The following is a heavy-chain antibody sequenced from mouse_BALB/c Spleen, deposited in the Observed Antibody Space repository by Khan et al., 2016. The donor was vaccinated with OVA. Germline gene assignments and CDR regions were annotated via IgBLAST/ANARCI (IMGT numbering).Heavy chain of an antibody. CDR3: TRRNWDVAWFAY. J-gene: IGHJ3*01. D-gene: IGHD4-1*01. V-gene: IGHV1-5*01. CDR1: GYTFTSYW. Sequence: EVELVESGTVLARPGASVKMSCKASGYTFTSYWMHWVKQRPGQGLEWIGDIYPGNTDTNYNQKFKGKATLTAVTSTSTAYMELSSLTNEDSAVYYGTRRNWDVAWFAYWGQGTLVTVSA. CDR2: IYPGNTDT.